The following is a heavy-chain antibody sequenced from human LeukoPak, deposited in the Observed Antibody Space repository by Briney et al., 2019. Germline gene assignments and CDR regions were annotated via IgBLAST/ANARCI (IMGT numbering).Heavy chain of an antibody. CDR3: ARLRYPDYGGNPLSVRFDP. CDR2: ISAYNGNT. Sequence: ASVKVSCKASGYTFTSYGISWVRQAPGQGLEWMGWISAYNGNTNYAQKLQGRVTMTTDTSTSTAYMELRSLRSDDTAVYYCARLRYPDYGGNPLSVRFDPWGQGTLVTVSS. J-gene: IGHJ5*02. V-gene: IGHV1-18*01. CDR1: GYTFTSYG. D-gene: IGHD4-23*01.